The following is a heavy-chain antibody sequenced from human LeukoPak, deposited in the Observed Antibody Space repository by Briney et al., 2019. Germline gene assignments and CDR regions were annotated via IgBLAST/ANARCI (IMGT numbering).Heavy chain of an antibody. CDR1: GFTFDDYA. Sequence: GGSLRLSCAASGFTFDDYAMHWVRHAPGKGLEWVSGISWNSGSIGYADSVKGRFTISRDNAKNSLYLQMNSLRAEDTALYYCAKDGDYASYYYGMDVWGQGTTVTVSS. D-gene: IGHD4-17*01. CDR2: ISWNSGSI. CDR3: AKDGDYASYYYGMDV. V-gene: IGHV3-9*01. J-gene: IGHJ6*02.